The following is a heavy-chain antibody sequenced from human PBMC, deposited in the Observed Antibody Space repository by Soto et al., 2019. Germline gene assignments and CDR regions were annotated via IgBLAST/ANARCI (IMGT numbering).Heavy chain of an antibody. Sequence: EVQLLGSGGGLVQPGGSLRLSCAASGFTFSNNAMGWVHQAPGKGLEWVSHISGSGGVTYYADSVKGRFTISRDNSKNTLNLQMNRLRVEDTAVYYCAREGVYSDYGDAFDIWGQGTMVTVSS. V-gene: IGHV3-23*01. J-gene: IGHJ3*02. CDR1: GFTFSNNA. D-gene: IGHD5-12*01. CDR2: ISGSGGVT. CDR3: AREGVYSDYGDAFDI.